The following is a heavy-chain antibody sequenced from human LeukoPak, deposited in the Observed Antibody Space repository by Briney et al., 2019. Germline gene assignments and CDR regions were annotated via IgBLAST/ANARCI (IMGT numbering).Heavy chain of an antibody. CDR3: ARQRGSYNWSYDY. V-gene: IGHV1-2*02. Sequence: ASVKVSCKASGYTFTGYYMHWVRQAPGQGLEGMGWINPNSGGTNYAQKFQGRVTMTRDTSISTAYMELSRLRSDDTAVYYCARQRGSYNWSYDYWGQGTLVTVSS. CDR2: INPNSGGT. CDR1: GYTFTGYY. J-gene: IGHJ4*02. D-gene: IGHD1-26*01.